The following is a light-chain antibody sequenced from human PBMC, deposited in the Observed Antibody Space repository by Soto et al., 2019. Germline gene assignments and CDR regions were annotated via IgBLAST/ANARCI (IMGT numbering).Light chain of an antibody. J-gene: IGKJ4*01. Sequence: EIVMTQSPATLSVSPGERATLSCRASQSVSSNLAWYLQRPGQAPRLLIYGASTRATGIPARFSGSGSGTDFTLTISSLQPEDFATYYCQQVNVYPSTFGGGTKVDI. CDR1: QSVSSN. V-gene: IGKV3-15*01. CDR3: QQVNVYPST. CDR2: GAS.